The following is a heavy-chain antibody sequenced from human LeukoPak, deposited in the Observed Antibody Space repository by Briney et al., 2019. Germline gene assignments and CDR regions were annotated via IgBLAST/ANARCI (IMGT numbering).Heavy chain of an antibody. CDR2: IYHSGIT. D-gene: IGHD2-21*02. CDR3: ARHFRVVTATNYYYYGMDV. Sequence: WETLSLTCAVSGGSISSSNWWSWVRQPPGKGLEWIGEIYHSGITNYNPSLKSRVTISVDKSKNHFSLKLSSVTAADTAVYYCARHFRVVTATNYYYYGMDVWGQGTTVTVSS. J-gene: IGHJ6*02. V-gene: IGHV4-4*02. CDR1: GGSISSSNW.